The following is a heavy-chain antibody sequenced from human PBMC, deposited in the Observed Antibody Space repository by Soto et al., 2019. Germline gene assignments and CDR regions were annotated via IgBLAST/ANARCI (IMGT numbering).Heavy chain of an antibody. J-gene: IGHJ5*01. V-gene: IGHV2-5*01. CDR2: IYWHDDK. CDR3: ARSRFEILTGPFDS. Sequence: SGPTLVNPTQTLTLTCTFSGFSLSNTGMTVGWNRQPPGKALEWLALIYWHDDKRYNPSLKNRLTIAKDTSKNQVVLTLTNVGPVDTATYYCARSRFEILTGPFDSWGQGXLVTVYS. D-gene: IGHD3-9*01. CDR1: GFSLSNTGMT.